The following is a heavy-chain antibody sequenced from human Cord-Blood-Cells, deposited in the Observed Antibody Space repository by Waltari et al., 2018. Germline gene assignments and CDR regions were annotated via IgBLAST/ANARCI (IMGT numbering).Heavy chain of an antibody. V-gene: IGHV4-39*01. CDR3: AKHVSTTVTKRGAFDI. CDR1: GGSISSSISY. Sequence: QLQLQESGPGLVKPSETLSLTCTVSGGSISSSISYWGWIRRPPGKGLEWIGSIYYSGSTYYNPSLKSRVTISVDTSKNQFSLKLSSVTAADTAVYYCAKHVSTTVTKRGAFDIWGQGTMVTVSS. CDR2: IYYSGST. J-gene: IGHJ3*02. D-gene: IGHD4-17*01.